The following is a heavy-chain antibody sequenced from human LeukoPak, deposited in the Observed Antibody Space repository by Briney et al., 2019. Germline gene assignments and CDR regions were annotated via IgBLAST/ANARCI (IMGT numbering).Heavy chain of an antibody. J-gene: IGHJ4*02. CDR2: IYSDGGT. CDR1: GFTVSSNY. V-gene: IGHV3-66*01. Sequence: GGSLRLSCAASGFTVSSNYMSWVRQAPGKGLEWASVIYSDGGTYYADSVKGRFTISRDNSKNTLYLQMNSLRAEDTAVYYCATTYVWGSYFDYWGQGTLVTVSS. CDR3: ATTYVWGSYFDY. D-gene: IGHD3-16*01.